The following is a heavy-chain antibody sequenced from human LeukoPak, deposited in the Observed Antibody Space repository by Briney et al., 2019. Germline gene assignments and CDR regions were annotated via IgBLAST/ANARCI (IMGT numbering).Heavy chain of an antibody. Sequence: ASVKVSCKASGGTFSSYAISWVRQAPGQGLEWMGGIIPIFGTANYAQKFQGRVTITADESTSTAYMELSSLRSEDTAVYYCARDRPSSYYDSSGYVSDAFDIWGQGTMVTVSS. D-gene: IGHD3-22*01. CDR2: IIPIFGTA. V-gene: IGHV1-69*13. CDR3: ARDRPSSYYDSSGYVSDAFDI. CDR1: GGTFSSYA. J-gene: IGHJ3*02.